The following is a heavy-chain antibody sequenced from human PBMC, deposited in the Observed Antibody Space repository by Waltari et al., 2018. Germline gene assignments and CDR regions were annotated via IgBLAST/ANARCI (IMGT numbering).Heavy chain of an antibody. J-gene: IGHJ6*03. CDR1: GGSISSSSYY. CDR2: IYSGGST. D-gene: IGHD5-12*01. CDR3: ARGGMSGYDYSYYMDV. Sequence: LQLQESGPGLVKPSETLSLTCTVSGGSISSSSYYWGWIRQPPGKGLEWVSVIYSGGSTYYADSVKGRFTISRDNSKNTLYLQMNSLRAEDTAVYYCARGGMSGYDYSYYMDVWGKGTTVTVSS. V-gene: IGHV3-53*01.